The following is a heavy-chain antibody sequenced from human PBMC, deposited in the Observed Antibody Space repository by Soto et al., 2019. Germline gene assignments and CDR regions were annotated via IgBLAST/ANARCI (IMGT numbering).Heavy chain of an antibody. D-gene: IGHD6-19*01. J-gene: IGHJ4*02. Sequence: PGGSLRLSCAASGFTFSTYAMNWVRQAPRKGLEWVSGISGSGDSTYYADSVKGRFTVSRDNSKNTLYLQMNSLRAEDTAVFYCAKERSSGWSFDYWGQGTLVTVSS. CDR2: ISGSGDST. V-gene: IGHV3-23*01. CDR1: GFTFSTYA. CDR3: AKERSSGWSFDY.